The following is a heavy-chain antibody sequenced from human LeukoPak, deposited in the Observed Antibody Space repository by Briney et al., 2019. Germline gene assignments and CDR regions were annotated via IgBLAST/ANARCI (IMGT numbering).Heavy chain of an antibody. CDR2: INHSGST. D-gene: IGHD3-10*01. J-gene: IGHJ4*02. Sequence: SETLSLTCAVYGGSFSGYYWSWIRQPPGKGLEWIGEINHSGSTNYNPSLKSRVTISVDTSKNQFSLKLSSVTAADTAVYYCARPRAYYGSGSLSLGYWGQGTLVTVSS. V-gene: IGHV4-34*01. CDR3: ARPRAYYGSGSLSLGY. CDR1: GGSFSGYY.